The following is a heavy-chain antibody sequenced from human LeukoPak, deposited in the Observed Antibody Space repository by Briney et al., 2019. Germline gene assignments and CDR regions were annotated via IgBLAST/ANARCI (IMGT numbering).Heavy chain of an antibody. CDR1: GGSISTSNYY. Sequence: SETLSLTCTVSGGSISTSNYYWGWIRQPPGKGLEWIGNIFYSGSTYYGPSLKSRLTISVDKSKNQFSLKLSSVTAADTAVYYCARVGIGFFFAFDIWGQGTMVTVSS. D-gene: IGHD2/OR15-2a*01. V-gene: IGHV4-39*07. J-gene: IGHJ3*02. CDR2: IFYSGST. CDR3: ARVGIGFFFAFDI.